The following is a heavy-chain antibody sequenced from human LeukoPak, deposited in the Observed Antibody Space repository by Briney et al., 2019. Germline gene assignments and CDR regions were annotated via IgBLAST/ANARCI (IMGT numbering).Heavy chain of an antibody. CDR2: FYTSRST. J-gene: IGHJ2*01. V-gene: IGHV4-4*07. CDR3: AREWVYCGGDCYLRYFDL. D-gene: IGHD2-21*02. CDR1: GGSISSDY. Sequence: SETLSLTCTVSGGSISSDYWSWIRQPAGKGLEWIGRFYTSRSTNYNSSLKSRVTISVDTSKNQFSLKLYSVTAADTAVYYCAREWVYCGGDCYLRYFDLWGRGTLVTVSS.